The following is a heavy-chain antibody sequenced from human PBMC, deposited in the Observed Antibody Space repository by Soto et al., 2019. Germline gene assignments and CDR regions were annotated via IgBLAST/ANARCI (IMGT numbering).Heavy chain of an antibody. J-gene: IGHJ6*02. CDR3: ARDRGYYGSGSRDYYYGMDV. D-gene: IGHD3-10*01. Sequence: QVQLVQSGAEVKKPGSSVKVSCKASGGTFSSYTISWVQQAPGQGFEWMGRIIPILGIANYAQKFQGRVMITADKSTSTAYMELSSLRSEDTAVYYCARDRGYYGSGSRDYYYGMDVWGQGTTVTVSS. CDR1: GGTFSSYT. CDR2: IIPILGIA. V-gene: IGHV1-69*08.